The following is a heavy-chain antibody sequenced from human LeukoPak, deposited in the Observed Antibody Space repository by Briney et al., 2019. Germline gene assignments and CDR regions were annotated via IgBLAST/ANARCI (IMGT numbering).Heavy chain of an antibody. CDR2: INPNSGGT. V-gene: IGHV1-2*02. CDR3: ARGNFWVVITPNWFDP. D-gene: IGHD3-22*01. J-gene: IGHJ5*02. CDR1: GYTFTGYY. Sequence: ASVKVSCKASGYTFTGYYIHWVRQAPGQGLGWMGWINPNSGGTNYAKKFQGRGTMTRDTSISTAYMELSRLRSDDTAVNYCARGNFWVVITPNWFDPWGQGTLVTVSS.